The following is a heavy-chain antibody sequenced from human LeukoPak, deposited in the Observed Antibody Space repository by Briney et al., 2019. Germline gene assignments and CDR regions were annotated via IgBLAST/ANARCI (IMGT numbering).Heavy chain of an antibody. Sequence: GGSLRLSCAASGFTFSSYAMHWVRQAPGKGLEWVAVISYDGSNKYYADSVKGRFTISRDNSKNTLYLQMNSLRAEDTAVYYCAKYVLRYQLLYEYFQHWGQGTLVTVSS. J-gene: IGHJ1*01. CDR2: ISYDGSNK. CDR1: GFTFSSYA. D-gene: IGHD2-2*02. CDR3: AKYVLRYQLLYEYFQH. V-gene: IGHV3-30-3*02.